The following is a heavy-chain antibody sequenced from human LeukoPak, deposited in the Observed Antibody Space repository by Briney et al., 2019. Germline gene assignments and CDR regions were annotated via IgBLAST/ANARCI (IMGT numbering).Heavy chain of an antibody. CDR1: GFTFSNYA. CDR2: ISYDGSNN. CDR3: ARGEVTMIRGVIPYFDF. Sequence: PGRSLRLSCAASGFTFSNYAMNWVRQAPGKGLEWVALISYDGSNNYYADSVKGRFTISRDNSKNTVYLQMSSLTAEDTALYYCARGEVTMIRGVIPYFDFLGQGTLVTVSS. J-gene: IGHJ4*02. V-gene: IGHV3-30*04. D-gene: IGHD3-10*01.